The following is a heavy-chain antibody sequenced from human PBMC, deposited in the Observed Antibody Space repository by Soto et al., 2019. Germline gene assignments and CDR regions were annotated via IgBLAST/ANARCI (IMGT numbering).Heavy chain of an antibody. J-gene: IGHJ5*02. V-gene: IGHV3-7*01. CDR3: AREADYVNWFDP. Sequence: GGSLRLSCAASGFTFISDWMSWVRQAPGKGLEWVANIKQDGSEKYYVDSVKGRFTISRDNAKNSLYLQMNSLRAEDTAVYYCAREADYVNWFDPWGQGTLVTVSS. CDR2: IKQDGSEK. CDR1: GFTFISDW. D-gene: IGHD4-17*01.